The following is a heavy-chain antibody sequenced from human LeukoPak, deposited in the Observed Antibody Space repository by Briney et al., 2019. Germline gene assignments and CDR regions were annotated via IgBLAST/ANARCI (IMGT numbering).Heavy chain of an antibody. D-gene: IGHD3-22*01. CDR3: ASRWGYYDSSGYYRRNNWFDP. CDR1: GGSISSYY. V-gene: IGHV4-4*07. CDR2: IYTSGST. Sequence: SEILSLTCTVSGGSISSYYWSWIRQPAGKGLEWIGRIYTSGSTNYNPSLKSRVTMSVDTSKNQFSLKLSSVTAADTAVYYCASRWGYYDSSGYYRRNNWFDPWGQGTLVTVSS. J-gene: IGHJ5*02.